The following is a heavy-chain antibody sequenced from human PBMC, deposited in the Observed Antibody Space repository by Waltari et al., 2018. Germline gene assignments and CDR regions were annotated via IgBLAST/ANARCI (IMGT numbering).Heavy chain of an antibody. CDR3: ARGDPSVYYTSHMDV. J-gene: IGHJ6*03. D-gene: IGHD3-3*01. CDR2: INPNNSGT. Sequence: QVQLVQSGAEVKKPGASVKVSCKASGYTFTDNYMHWVRQAPGQGLEWMGWINPNNSGTNYAQKFQGRVTMTRDTSISTAFMDLSRLKSDDTAVYFCARGDPSVYYTSHMDVWGKGTTVTVSS. CDR1: GYTFTDNY. V-gene: IGHV1-2*02.